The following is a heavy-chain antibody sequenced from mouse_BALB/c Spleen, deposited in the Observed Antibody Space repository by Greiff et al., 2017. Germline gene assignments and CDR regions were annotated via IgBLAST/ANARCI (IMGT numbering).Heavy chain of an antibody. J-gene: IGHJ4*01. CDR2: ISSGGGST. CDR1: GFAFSSYD. D-gene: IGHD1-2*01. CDR3: ARQMGYYGHGAMDY. Sequence: EVKLMESGGGLVKPGGSLKLSCAASGFAFSSYDMSWVRQTPEKRLEWVAYISSGGGSTYYPDTVKGRFTISRDNAKNTLYLQMSSLKSEDTAMYYCARQMGYYGHGAMDYWGQGTSVTVSS. V-gene: IGHV5-12-1*01.